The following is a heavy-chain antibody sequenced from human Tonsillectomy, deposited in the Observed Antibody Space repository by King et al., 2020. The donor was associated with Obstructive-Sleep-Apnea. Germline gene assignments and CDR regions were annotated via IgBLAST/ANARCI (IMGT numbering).Heavy chain of an antibody. CDR2: ISTSGTTI. CDR1: GFTFSSYV. Sequence: EVQLVESGGGLVQPGGSLRLSCAASGFTFSSYVINWVRQAPGKGLEWISYISTSGTTIYYADSVKGRFTISRDNAKNSLFLQMNSLRAEDTAVYYCARLRLASYYYAMDVWGHGTTVTVSS. V-gene: IGHV3-48*04. J-gene: IGHJ6*02. CDR3: ARLRLASYYYAMDV. D-gene: IGHD3-22*01.